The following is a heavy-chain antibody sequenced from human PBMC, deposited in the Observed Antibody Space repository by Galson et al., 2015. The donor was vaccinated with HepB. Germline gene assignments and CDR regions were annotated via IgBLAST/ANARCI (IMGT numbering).Heavy chain of an antibody. CDR1: GDSVSSDGYY. CDR2: IYYRGST. CDR3: ARERRMRPDFYHYYMDV. D-gene: IGHD2-15*01. V-gene: IGHV4-61*08. Sequence: SETLSLTCTVSGDSVSSDGYYWSWIRQPPGKGLEWIGYIYYRGSTNYNPSLKSRVTISIDTSKNKFSLNLSSVTAADTAVYYCARERRMRPDFYHYYMDVWGKGTTVTVSS. J-gene: IGHJ6*03.